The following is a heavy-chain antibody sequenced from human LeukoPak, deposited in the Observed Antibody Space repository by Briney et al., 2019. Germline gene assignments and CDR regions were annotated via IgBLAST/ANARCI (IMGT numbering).Heavy chain of an antibody. D-gene: IGHD5-18*01. CDR3: ARRLVDTPFDY. CDR1: GGSISSYY. V-gene: IGHV4-59*08. J-gene: IGHJ4*02. Sequence: NPSETLSLTCTVSGGSISSYYWSWIRQPPGKGLEWIGYIYYSGSTNYNPSLKSRVTISVDTSKNQFSLKLSSVTAADTAVYYCARRLVDTPFDYWGQGTLVTVSS. CDR2: IYYSGST.